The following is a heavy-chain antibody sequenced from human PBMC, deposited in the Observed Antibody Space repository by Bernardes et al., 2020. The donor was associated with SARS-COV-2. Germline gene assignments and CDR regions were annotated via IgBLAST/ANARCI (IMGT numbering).Heavy chain of an antibody. V-gene: IGHV3-74*01. D-gene: IGHD3-10*01. CDR2: ITPDGTTT. CDR3: TRDTFGPSDT. CDR1: GFSVSSYW. J-gene: IGHJ5*02. Sequence: LRLSCAASGFSVSSYWMHWVRQAPGKGLVWVSRITPDGTTTNYAASVKGRFTISRDNAKNTLFLHMNSLRDEDTAVYYCTRDTFGPSDTWGQGTLVTVSS.